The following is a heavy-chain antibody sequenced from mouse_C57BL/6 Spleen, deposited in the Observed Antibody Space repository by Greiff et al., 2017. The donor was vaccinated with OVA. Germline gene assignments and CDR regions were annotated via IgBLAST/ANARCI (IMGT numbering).Heavy chain of an antibody. D-gene: IGHD2-4*01. V-gene: IGHV1-82*01. Sequence: QVQLQQSGPELVKPGASVKISCKASGYAFSSSWMNWVKQRPGKGLEWIGRIYPGDGDTNYNGKFKGKATLTADKSSSTAYMQLSSLTSEDSAVYFCARGRDYYYAMDYWGQGTSVTVSS. CDR1: GYAFSSSW. J-gene: IGHJ4*01. CDR2: IYPGDGDT. CDR3: ARGRDYYYAMDY.